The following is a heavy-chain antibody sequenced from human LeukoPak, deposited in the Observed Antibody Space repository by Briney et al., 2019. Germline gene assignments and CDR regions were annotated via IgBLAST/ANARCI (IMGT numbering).Heavy chain of an antibody. CDR1: GGSISSCY. CDR2: IYYSGST. V-gene: IGHV4-59*01. J-gene: IGHJ6*03. D-gene: IGHD3-22*01. Sequence: PSETLSLTCTGSGGSISSCYWSWIRQPPGKGLEWIGYIYYSGSTNYNPSLNSRVTISVDTSKNQFSLKLSSVTAADTAVYYCARFPRGFYYDSSGYHYYYMDVWGKGTTVTVSS. CDR3: ARFPRGFYYDSSGYHYYYMDV.